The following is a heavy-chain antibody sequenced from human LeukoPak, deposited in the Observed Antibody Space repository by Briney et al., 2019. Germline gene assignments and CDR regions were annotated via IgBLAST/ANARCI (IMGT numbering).Heavy chain of an antibody. CDR3: ASSFHYYYYYMDV. D-gene: IGHD2-21*01. CDR2: ISGSGGST. Sequence: GGSLRLSCAASGFTFSSYAMSWVRQAPGKGLEWVSAISGSGGSTYYADSVKGRFTISRDKSNNTLYLQMNSLRAEDTAVYYCASSFHYYYYYMDVWGKGTTVTVSS. J-gene: IGHJ6*03. CDR1: GFTFSSYA. V-gene: IGHV3-23*01.